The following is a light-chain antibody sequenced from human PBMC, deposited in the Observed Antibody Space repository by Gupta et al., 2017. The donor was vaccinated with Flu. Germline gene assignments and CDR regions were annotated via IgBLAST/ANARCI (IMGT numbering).Light chain of an antibody. CDR1: QSVTNRY. CDR3: QQYGTSPRT. Sequence: EIVLTQSPATLSLSPGERATLSCRASQSVTNRYLAWYQQKPGQAPRLLIYGVFNRATGIPDRFSGGGSETDFTLTISRLEPEDFAMYYCQQYGTSPRTFGQGTKVEVK. CDR2: GVF. V-gene: IGKV3-20*01. J-gene: IGKJ1*01.